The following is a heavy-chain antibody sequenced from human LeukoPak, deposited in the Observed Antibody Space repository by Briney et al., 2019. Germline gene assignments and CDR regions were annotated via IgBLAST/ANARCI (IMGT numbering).Heavy chain of an antibody. CDR3: ARQVAVGATTRSFDY. J-gene: IGHJ4*02. Sequence: GESLKISCKGSGYSFTSYWIGWVRQMPGKGLEWMGIIYPGDSDTRYSPSFQGQVTISADKSISTAYLQWSSLKASDTAMYYCARQVAVGATTRSFDYWGQGTLVTVSS. D-gene: IGHD1-26*01. CDR2: IYPGDSDT. V-gene: IGHV5-51*01. CDR1: GYSFTSYW.